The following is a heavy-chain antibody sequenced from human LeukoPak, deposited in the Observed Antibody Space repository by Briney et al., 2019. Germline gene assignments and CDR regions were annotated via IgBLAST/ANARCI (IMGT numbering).Heavy chain of an antibody. J-gene: IGHJ5*02. CDR2: MNPNSGNT. V-gene: IGHV1-8*03. CDR3: ARVGTRRYWFDP. CDR1: GYTFTSYD. Sequence: ASVKVSCKASGYTFTSYDINWVRQATGRGLEWMGWMNPNSGNTGYAQKFQGRVTITRDTSINTAYMELSSLRSEDTAVYYCARVGTRRYWFDPWGQGTLVTVSS. D-gene: IGHD1-7*01.